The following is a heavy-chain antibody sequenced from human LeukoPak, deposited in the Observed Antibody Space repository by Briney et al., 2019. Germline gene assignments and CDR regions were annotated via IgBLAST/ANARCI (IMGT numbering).Heavy chain of an antibody. CDR2: IYYSGST. CDR3: ARVTRYSGSYYGWFDP. D-gene: IGHD1-26*01. CDR1: GGSISSSSYY. V-gene: IGHV4-39*07. Sequence: SETLSLTCTVSGGSISSSSYYWGWIRQPPGKGLEWIGSIYYSGSTYYNPSLKSRVTISVDTSKNQFSLKLSSVTAADTAVYYCARVTRYSGSYYGWFDPWGQGTLVTVSS. J-gene: IGHJ5*02.